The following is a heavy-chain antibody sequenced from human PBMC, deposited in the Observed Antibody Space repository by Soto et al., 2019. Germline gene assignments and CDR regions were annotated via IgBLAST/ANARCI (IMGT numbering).Heavy chain of an antibody. V-gene: IGHV1-69*01. Sequence: QVQLVQSGAEVKKPGSSVKVSCKASGGTLSRSAISWVRQAPGQGLEWMGGIIPIFGPAIYAQKFRGRVSIIADESTRTAYMEMSSLRSDDTAVSYCGTGSSWTKVESWGQGTLVTVSS. J-gene: IGHJ4*02. CDR2: IIPIFGPA. CDR1: GGTLSRSA. D-gene: IGHD6-13*01. CDR3: GTGSSWTKVES.